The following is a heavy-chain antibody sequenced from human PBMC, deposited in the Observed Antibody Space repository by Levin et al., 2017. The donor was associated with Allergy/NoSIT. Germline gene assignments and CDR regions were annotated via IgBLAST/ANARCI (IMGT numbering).Heavy chain of an antibody. Sequence: GGSLRLSCAASGFTVSSNYMSWVRQAPGKGLEWVSVIYSGGSTYYADSVKGRFTISRDNSKNTLYLQMNSLRAEDTAVYYCARGAPWMVYASNDYWGQGTLVTVSS. V-gene: IGHV3-53*01. CDR2: IYSGGST. CDR3: ARGAPWMVYASNDY. D-gene: IGHD2-8*01. J-gene: IGHJ4*02. CDR1: GFTVSSNY.